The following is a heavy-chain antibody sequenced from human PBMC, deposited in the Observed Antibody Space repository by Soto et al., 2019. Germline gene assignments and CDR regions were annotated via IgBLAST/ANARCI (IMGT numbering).Heavy chain of an antibody. D-gene: IGHD2-15*01. CDR2: IYHSGST. Sequence: SETLSLTCTVSGGSISSYWWSWVRQPPGKGLEWIGEIYHSGSTNYNPSLKSRVTISVDKSKNQFSLKLSSVTAADTAVYYCASPGYCSGGSCYPGAFDIWGQGTMVTVSS. CDR3: ASPGYCSGGSCYPGAFDI. CDR1: GGSISSYW. J-gene: IGHJ3*02. V-gene: IGHV4-4*02.